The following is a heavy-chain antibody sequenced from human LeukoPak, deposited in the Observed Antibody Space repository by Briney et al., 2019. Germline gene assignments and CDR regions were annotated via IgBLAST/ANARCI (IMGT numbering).Heavy chain of an antibody. CDR1: GFTFSSYG. CDR2: IWYDGSNK. CDR3: ATSGSYYRFEY. Sequence: PGRSLRLSCAASGFTFSSYGMHWVRQAPGKGLEWVAVIWYDGSNKYYADSVKGRFTISRDNPKNTLYLQMNSLRAEDTAVYYCATSGSYYRFEYWGQGTLVTVSS. J-gene: IGHJ4*02. V-gene: IGHV3-33*01. D-gene: IGHD1-26*01.